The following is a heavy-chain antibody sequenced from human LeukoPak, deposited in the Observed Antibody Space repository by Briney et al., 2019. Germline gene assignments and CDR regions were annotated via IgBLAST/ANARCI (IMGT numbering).Heavy chain of an antibody. CDR3: ARLIGGNLGSDY. J-gene: IGHJ4*02. Sequence: GASVKVSCKASGYTFTGYYMHWVRQAPGQGLEWMGWINPNSGGTNYAQKFQGRVTMTRDTSISTAYMELSSLRSEDTAVYYCARLIGGNLGSDYWGQGTLVTVSS. CDR1: GYTFTGYY. V-gene: IGHV1-2*02. CDR2: INPNSGGT. D-gene: IGHD2-21*01.